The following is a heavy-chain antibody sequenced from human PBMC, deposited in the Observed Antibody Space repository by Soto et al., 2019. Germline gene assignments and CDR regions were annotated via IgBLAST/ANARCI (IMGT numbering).Heavy chain of an antibody. V-gene: IGHV4-4*02. D-gene: IGHD5-18*01. CDR2: IYHSGST. CDR1: RGSISSSNW. J-gene: IGHJ1*01. CDR3: AGYSQAAEYFQH. Sequence: PSETLSLTCAVSRGSISSSNWSSWVRQPPGKGLEWIGEIYHSGSTNYNPSLTSRVTISVDKSKNQFSQKLSSVTAADTAVYYGAGYSQAAEYFQHWGQGTLVTVSS.